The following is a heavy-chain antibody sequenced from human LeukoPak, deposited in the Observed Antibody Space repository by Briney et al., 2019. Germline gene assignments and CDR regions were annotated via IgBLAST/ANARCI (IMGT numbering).Heavy chain of an antibody. D-gene: IGHD6-19*01. CDR2: ISGSGGST. Sequence: GGSLRLSCAASGFTFSSYAMSWVRQAPGKGLEWVSAISGSGGSTYYADSVKGRFTISRDNSKNTLYLQMNSLRAEDTAVYYCAKDPGEAVARPPPDYWDQGTLVTVSS. CDR3: AKDPGEAVARPPPDY. V-gene: IGHV3-23*01. J-gene: IGHJ4*02. CDR1: GFTFSSYA.